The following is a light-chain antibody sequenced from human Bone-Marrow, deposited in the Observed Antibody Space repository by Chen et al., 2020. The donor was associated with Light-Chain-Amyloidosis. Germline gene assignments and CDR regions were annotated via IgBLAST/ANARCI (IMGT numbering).Light chain of an antibody. CDR2: RDT. V-gene: IGLV3-25*03. J-gene: IGLJ2*01. CDR1: DLPTKY. CDR3: QTADSSGTYEVI. Sequence: SYELTQPPSVSVSPGQTARITCSGDDLPTKYAYWYQQKPGQAPVLVIHRDTARPSGISEPCSGSSSGTTATLTISGVQAEDEADYHCQTADSSGTYEVIFGGGTKLTVL.